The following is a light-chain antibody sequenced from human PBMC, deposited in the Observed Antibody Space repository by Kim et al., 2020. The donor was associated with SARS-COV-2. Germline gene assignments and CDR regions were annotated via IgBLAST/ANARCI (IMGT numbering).Light chain of an antibody. CDR2: VNGDGSH. J-gene: IGLJ3*02. CDR3: QTWGTGTWV. V-gene: IGLV4-69*01. CDR1: SGHSSYG. Sequence: QLVLTQSPSASASLGASVKLTCTLSSGHSSYGIAWHQQQPEKGPRYLMKVNGDGSHTKGDGIPDRFSGSSSGAERYLTISSLQSEDEADYYCQTWGTGTWVFGGGTQLTVL.